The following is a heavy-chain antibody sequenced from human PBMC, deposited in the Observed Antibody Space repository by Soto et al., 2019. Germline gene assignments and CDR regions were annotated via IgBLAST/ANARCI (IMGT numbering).Heavy chain of an antibody. CDR3: ARRAKYTWNDWYFDL. Sequence: GESLKISCKGSGYSFTSYWNGWVRQMPGKDLEWMGIIYPGDSDTRYSPSFQGQVTIPDDKFISTAYLQWRGLKASDPAMYYCARRAKYTWNDWYFDLWVRGTLVTVSS. V-gene: IGHV5-51*01. J-gene: IGHJ2*01. CDR1: GYSFTSYW. D-gene: IGHD1-20*01. CDR2: IYPGDSDT.